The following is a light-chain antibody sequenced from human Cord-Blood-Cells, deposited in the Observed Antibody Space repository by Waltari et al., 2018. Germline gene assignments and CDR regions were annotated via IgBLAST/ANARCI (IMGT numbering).Light chain of an antibody. CDR3: QQRNNWSMYT. CDR1: QSVSSY. V-gene: IGKV3-11*01. CDR2: DAS. J-gene: IGKJ2*01. Sequence: EIVLTQSPATLSLSPGERATLSCRASQSVSSYLAWYQQKPGQAPRLLIYDASNRATGIPARFSGSGSGTDFTLTISSLEPEDFAVYYCQQRNNWSMYTFGQGTKLEIK.